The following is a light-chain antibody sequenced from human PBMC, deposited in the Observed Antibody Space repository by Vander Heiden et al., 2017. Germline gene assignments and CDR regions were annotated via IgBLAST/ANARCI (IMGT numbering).Light chain of an antibody. CDR2: WAS. J-gene: IGKJ1*01. V-gene: IGKV4-1*01. CDR3: QQDDSTPRT. CDR1: QSVLYSSNNKNY. Sequence: DIVMTQSPDSLAVSLGERATINCKSSQSVLYSSNNKNYLAWYQQKPGQPPKLLIYWASTRESGVPDRFSGSGSGTDFTLTISSLQAEAVAVYYCQQDDSTPRTFGQGTKVEIK.